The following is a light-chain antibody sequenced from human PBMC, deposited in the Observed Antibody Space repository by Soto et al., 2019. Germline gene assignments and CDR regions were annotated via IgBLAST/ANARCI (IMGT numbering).Light chain of an antibody. V-gene: IGKV3-20*01. CDR2: GAS. CDR1: QNFGSSN. CDR3: PQSGNSPWT. Sequence: EDVLKQSAGAMSLYPGEIAIISYSASQNFGSSNLAWYQQKPGQAPRLLIYGASSRATGIPDRFSGSGSGTDFTLTICRLEPEDLAVYYCPQSGNSPWTSGLGTKVDIK. J-gene: IGKJ1*01.